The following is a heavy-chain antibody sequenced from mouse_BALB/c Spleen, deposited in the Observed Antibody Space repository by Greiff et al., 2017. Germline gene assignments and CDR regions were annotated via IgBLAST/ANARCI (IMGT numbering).Heavy chain of an antibody. CDR2: IRNKANGYTT. J-gene: IGHJ4*01. CDR3: ARVYGRGGAMDY. CDR1: GFTFTDYY. D-gene: IGHD1-1*01. Sequence: EVKVVESGGGLVQPGGSLRLSCATSGFTFTDYYMSWVRQPPGKALEWLGFIRNKANGYTTEYSASVKGRFTISRDNSQSILYLQMNTLRAEDSATYYCARVYGRGGAMDYWGQGTSVTVSS. V-gene: IGHV7-3*02.